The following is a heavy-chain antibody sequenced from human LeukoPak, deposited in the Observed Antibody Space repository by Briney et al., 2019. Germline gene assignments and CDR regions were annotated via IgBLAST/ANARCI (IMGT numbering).Heavy chain of an antibody. Sequence: GGSLRLSCAASGFTFSTSSMNWVRQAPGKGLEWVSYISSSSSTIYYADSVKGRFTISRDNAKNSLYLQMNSLRAEDTAVYYCARDARAAADPGYYYYYMDVWGKGTTVTVSS. D-gene: IGHD6-13*01. J-gene: IGHJ6*03. CDR3: ARDARAAADPGYYYYYMDV. CDR1: GFTFSTSS. V-gene: IGHV3-48*04. CDR2: ISSSSSTI.